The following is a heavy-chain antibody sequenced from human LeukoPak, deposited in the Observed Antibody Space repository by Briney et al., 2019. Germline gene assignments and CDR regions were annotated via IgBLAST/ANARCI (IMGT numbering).Heavy chain of an antibody. CDR1: GGSISSYY. J-gene: IGHJ6*02. Sequence: SETLSLTCTVSGGSISSYYWSWIRQPPGKGLEWIGYIYYSGSTNYNPSLKSRVTISVDTSKNQLSLKLNSVTAVDTAVYYCASQKYSSSWHLGYYGMDVWAKGPRSPSP. V-gene: IGHV4-59*01. CDR3: ASQKYSSSWHLGYYGMDV. D-gene: IGHD6-13*01. CDR2: IYYSGST.